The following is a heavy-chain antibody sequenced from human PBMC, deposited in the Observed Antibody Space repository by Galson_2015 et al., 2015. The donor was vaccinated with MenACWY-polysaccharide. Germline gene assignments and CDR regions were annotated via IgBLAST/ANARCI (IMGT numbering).Heavy chain of an antibody. CDR1: GFTFSTYP. D-gene: IGHD6-13*01. CDR3: AKDRYSSSWYFDY. J-gene: IGHJ4*02. CDR2: ISGSGGST. V-gene: IGHV3-23*01. Sequence: SLRLSCAASGFTFSTYPISWARQAPGKGLEWVSRISGSGGSTYYADSVKGRFTTSRDNSKNMLYLQMNSLRAEDTAVYYCAKDRYSSSWYFDYWGQGTLVTVSS.